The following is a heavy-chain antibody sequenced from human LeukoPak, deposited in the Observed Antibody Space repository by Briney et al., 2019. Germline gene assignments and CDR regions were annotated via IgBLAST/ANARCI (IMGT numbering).Heavy chain of an antibody. Sequence: ASVTVSLKSSVYTCTSYGSSWVRQATGQGLEWMGWSSAYNGNKNYAQKLQGRVTMTTDTSTSTAYMELSSLRSDDTAVYYCARDYSPSIAVAGTGYWGQGTLVTVSS. V-gene: IGHV1-18*01. CDR1: VYTCTSYG. CDR2: SSAYNGNK. D-gene: IGHD6-19*01. J-gene: IGHJ4*02. CDR3: ARDYSPSIAVAGTGY.